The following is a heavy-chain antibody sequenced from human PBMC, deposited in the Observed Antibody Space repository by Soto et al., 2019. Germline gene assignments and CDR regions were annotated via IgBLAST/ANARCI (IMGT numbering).Heavy chain of an antibody. CDR3: ARVLLEIWPVDY. CDR1: GFAFSTYA. Sequence: QVQLVESGGGVVQPGRSLRLSCAASGFAFSTYAIHWVRQTPGKGLEWVSLISYDGSNEYYADSVKGRFTISRDNSKNTVYLQMNSLRVEDTAVYYCARVLLEIWPVDYWGQGTLVTVSS. D-gene: IGHD1-20*01. J-gene: IGHJ4*02. V-gene: IGHV3-30-3*01. CDR2: ISYDGSNE.